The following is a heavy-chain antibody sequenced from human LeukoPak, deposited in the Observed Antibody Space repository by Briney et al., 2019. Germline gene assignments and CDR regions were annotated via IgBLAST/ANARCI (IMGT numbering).Heavy chain of an antibody. CDR3: AKRITPPGEKAFDV. CDR1: GFTFSSYS. Sequence: GGSLRLSCAASGFTFSSYSMNWVRQAPGKGLEWVSSISSSSSYIYYADSVKGRFTISRDNAKNSLYLQMNSLRAEDTAVYYCAKRITPPGEKAFDVWGQGTLVTVSS. V-gene: IGHV3-21*04. CDR2: ISSSSSYI. D-gene: IGHD1-14*01. J-gene: IGHJ3*01.